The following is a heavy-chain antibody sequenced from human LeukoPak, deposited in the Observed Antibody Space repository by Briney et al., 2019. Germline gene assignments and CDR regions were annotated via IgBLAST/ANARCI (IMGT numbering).Heavy chain of an antibody. J-gene: IGHJ3*02. Sequence: SETLSLTCTVSGGSISSSSHSWGWIRQPPGKGLEWTGSIYYTGRTYYNPSLKSRVTISVDTSKNQFSLMLSSVTAADTAVYYCARDRRWEQLHAFDIWGQGTMVTVSS. CDR1: GGSISSSSHS. CDR3: ARDRRWEQLHAFDI. CDR2: IYYTGRT. V-gene: IGHV4-39*07. D-gene: IGHD1-26*01.